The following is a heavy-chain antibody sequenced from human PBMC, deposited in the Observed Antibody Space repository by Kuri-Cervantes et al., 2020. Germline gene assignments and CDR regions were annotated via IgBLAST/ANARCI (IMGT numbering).Heavy chain of an antibody. J-gene: IGHJ2*01. Sequence: GGSLRLSCAASGFTFSSYWMHWVRQAPGKGLVWVSRINSDGSSTSYADSVKGRFTISRDNAKNTLYLQMNSLRAEDTAVYYCARAGITMVRGRAWYFDLWGRGTLVTVSS. CDR3: ARAGITMVRGRAWYFDL. V-gene: IGHV3-74*01. D-gene: IGHD3-10*01. CDR2: INSDGSST. CDR1: GFTFSSYW.